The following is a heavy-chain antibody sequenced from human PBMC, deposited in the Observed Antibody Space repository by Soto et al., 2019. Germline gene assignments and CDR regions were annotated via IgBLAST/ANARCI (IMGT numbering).Heavy chain of an antibody. Sequence: ASVKVSCKASGGTFSSYAISWVRQAPGQGLEWMGGIIPIFGTANYAQKFQGRVTITADESTSTAYMELSSLRSEDTAVYYCARDDGYDLRSYYYGMDVWGQGTTVTVSS. CDR2: IIPIFGTA. J-gene: IGHJ6*02. CDR3: ARDDGYDLRSYYYGMDV. V-gene: IGHV1-69*13. CDR1: GGTFSSYA. D-gene: IGHD5-12*01.